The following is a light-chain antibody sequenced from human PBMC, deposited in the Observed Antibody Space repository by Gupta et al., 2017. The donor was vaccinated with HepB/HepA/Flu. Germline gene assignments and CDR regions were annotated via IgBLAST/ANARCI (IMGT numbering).Light chain of an antibody. Sequence: DIQMTQSPSALSASVGDRVTITCRASQSIGSWLAWYQQKAGKAPKLLIYKASSLESGVPSRFSGSGSGTEFTLTISSLHPDDFATYYCQQYDTYSWTFGQGTKVEIK. J-gene: IGKJ1*01. CDR2: KAS. V-gene: IGKV1-5*03. CDR3: QQYDTYSWT. CDR1: QSIGSW.